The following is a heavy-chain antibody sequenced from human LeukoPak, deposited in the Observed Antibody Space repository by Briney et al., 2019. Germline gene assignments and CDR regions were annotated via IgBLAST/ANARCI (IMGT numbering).Heavy chain of an antibody. D-gene: IGHD2-21*01. CDR3: ARVSIVGNFDY. CDR1: GGSISSGNYF. J-gene: IGHJ4*02. Sequence: MASQTLSLTCNVSGGSISSGNYFWSWIRQPAGKGLEWIGRIYTTGSASYNPSLKSRVTISLDTSKNQFSLKLSSVTAADTAVYYCARVSIVGNFDYWGQGTLVSVSS. CDR2: IYTTGSA. V-gene: IGHV4-61*02.